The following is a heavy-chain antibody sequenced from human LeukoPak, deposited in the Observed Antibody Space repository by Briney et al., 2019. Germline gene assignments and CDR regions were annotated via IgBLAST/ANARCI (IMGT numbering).Heavy chain of an antibody. D-gene: IGHD4-17*01. CDR3: ARNRYGDYVPYDY. Sequence: GGSLRLSXAASGFTVSSNYMSWVRQAPGKGLEWVSVIYSGGSTYYADSVKGRFTISRDNSKNTLYLQMNSLRAEDTAVYYCARNRYGDYVPYDYWGQRTLVTVSS. J-gene: IGHJ4*02. V-gene: IGHV3-66*02. CDR1: GFTVSSNY. CDR2: IYSGGST.